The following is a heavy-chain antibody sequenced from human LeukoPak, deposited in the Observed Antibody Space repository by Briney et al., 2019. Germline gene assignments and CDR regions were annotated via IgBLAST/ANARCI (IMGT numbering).Heavy chain of an antibody. CDR1: GGSISSSNW. V-gene: IGHV4-4*02. CDR2: IYHSGST. CDR3: ARASCSSTSCYAPDAFDI. Sequence: PSETLSLTCAVSGGSISSSNWWSWVRQPPGKGLEWIGEIYHSGSTNYNPSLKSRVTISVDKSKNQFSLKLSSVTAADTAVYYCARASCSSTSCYAPDAFDIWGQGTMVTVSS. D-gene: IGHD2-2*01. J-gene: IGHJ3*02.